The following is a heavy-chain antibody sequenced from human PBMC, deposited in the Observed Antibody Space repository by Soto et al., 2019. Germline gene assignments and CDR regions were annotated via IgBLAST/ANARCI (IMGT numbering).Heavy chain of an antibody. V-gene: IGHV3-53*01. CDR3: ATRPLLPGAP. CDR1: GFTLSSND. CDR2: IYSGGST. J-gene: IGHJ3*01. D-gene: IGHD3-22*01. Sequence: EVQLVESGGGLIKPGGSLRLSFAASGFTLSSNDINWVRQAPGKGLEWVSLIYSGGSTYYADSVKGRFTISRDNSKNTLYLQMSSLRAEDTAVYYCATRPLLPGAPWGQGTMVTVSS.